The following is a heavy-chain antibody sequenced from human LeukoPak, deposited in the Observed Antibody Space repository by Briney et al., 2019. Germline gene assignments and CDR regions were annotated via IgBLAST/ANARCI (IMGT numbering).Heavy chain of an antibody. CDR3: AKEDRPASNSFASSSYSSYRDV. D-gene: IGHD3-22*01. Sequence: PGGSLRLSCAASVFTFSSYGMLWVRQAPGKGLEWVAFIRYDGSNKYYADSVKGRFTISRDNSKNTLYLQMNSLRADDTAVYYCAKEDRPASNSFASSSYSSYRDVWGKGNTVTVSS. CDR2: IRYDGSNK. V-gene: IGHV3-30*02. J-gene: IGHJ6*03. CDR1: VFTFSSYG.